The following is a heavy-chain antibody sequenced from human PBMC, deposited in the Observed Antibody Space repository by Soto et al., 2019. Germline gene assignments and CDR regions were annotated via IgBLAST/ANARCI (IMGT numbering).Heavy chain of an antibody. CDR1: GFTFSSYE. CDR2: IRSSGGTI. J-gene: IGHJ4*02. D-gene: IGHD1-26*01. V-gene: IGHV3-48*03. CDR3: ARDSREGGVFDY. Sequence: EVQLVESGGGLVQPGGSLRLSCAASGFTFSSYEMNWVRQAPGKGLEWVSYIRSSGGTIYYADSVKGRFTLSRDNAKNSLYLLMNSLRAEDTAIYYCARDSREGGVFDYWGQGTLVTVSS.